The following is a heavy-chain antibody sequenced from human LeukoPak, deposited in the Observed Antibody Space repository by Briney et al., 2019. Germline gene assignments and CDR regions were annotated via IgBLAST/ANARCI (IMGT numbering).Heavy chain of an antibody. V-gene: IGHV3-7*01. CDR3: VRDGGVSGYDLLDY. J-gene: IGHJ4*02. Sequence: GGSLRLSCAASGFTFSNYLMTWVRQAPGKGLEWVAHINQDGSEEHYMDSAKARFTISRDNAKNSLSLQMNSLRAEDTAVYYCVRDGGVSGYDLLDYWGQGTLVTVSS. CDR1: GFTFSNYL. D-gene: IGHD5-12*01. CDR2: INQDGSEE.